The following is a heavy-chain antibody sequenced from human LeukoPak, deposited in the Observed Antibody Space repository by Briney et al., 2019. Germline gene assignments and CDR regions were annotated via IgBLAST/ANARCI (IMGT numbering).Heavy chain of an antibody. V-gene: IGHV4-39*01. D-gene: IGHD3-10*01. CDR2: IYYSGST. CDR3: ARSDMVRGVIPGGCWVDP. Sequence: SETLSLTCTVSGGSISSSSYYWGWIRQPPGKGLEWIGSIYYSGSTYYNPSLRSRVTISVDTSKNQFSLKLSSVTAADTAVYYCARSDMVRGVIPGGCWVDPWGQGTLVTVSS. J-gene: IGHJ5*02. CDR1: GGSISSSSYY.